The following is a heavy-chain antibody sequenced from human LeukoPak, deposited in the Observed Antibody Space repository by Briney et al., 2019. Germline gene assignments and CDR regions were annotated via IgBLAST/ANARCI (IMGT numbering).Heavy chain of an antibody. CDR1: GFTLSDSY. J-gene: IGHJ3*02. D-gene: IGHD2-2*01. CDR2: ISSSGSTI. V-gene: IGHV3-11*01. CDR3: ARYGSSTRNTFDI. Sequence: GGSLRLSCAASGFTLSDSYMSWIRQAPGKGLEWISYISSSGSTIYYADSVKGRFTISRDNAKNSLYLQMNSLRAEDAAVYYCARYGSSTRNTFDIWGQGTMVTVSS.